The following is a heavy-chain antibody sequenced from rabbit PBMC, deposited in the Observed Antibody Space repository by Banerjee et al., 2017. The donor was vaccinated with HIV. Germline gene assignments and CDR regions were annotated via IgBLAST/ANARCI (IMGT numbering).Heavy chain of an antibody. D-gene: IGHD7-1*01. J-gene: IGHJ4*01. CDR2: ITYAGSA. CDR3: ARDLTAVTGWNFGL. CDR1: EFDFSIYA. Sequence: QEQLKESGGGLVQPGGSLKLSCKASEFDFSIYAITWVRQAPGKGLEYIGYITYAGSAYYASWVNGRFTISRENTQNTLYLQLNSLTAADTATYFCARDLTAVTGWNFGLWGPGTLVTVS. V-gene: IGHV1S29*01.